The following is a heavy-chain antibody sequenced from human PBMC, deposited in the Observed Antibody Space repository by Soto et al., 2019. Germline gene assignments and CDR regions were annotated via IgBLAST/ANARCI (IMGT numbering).Heavy chain of an antibody. D-gene: IGHD3-22*01. J-gene: IGHJ4*02. V-gene: IGHV1-3*01. Sequence: ASVKVSCKASGYTFTSYSMHWVRQAPGQRLEWMGWINAANDNTKYSQKFQGRVTITRDTSASTAYMELSSLRSGDTAVYYCARGYYDSGAPGGHWSQGTLVTVSS. CDR3: ARGYYDSGAPGGH. CDR1: GYTFTSYS. CDR2: INAANDNT.